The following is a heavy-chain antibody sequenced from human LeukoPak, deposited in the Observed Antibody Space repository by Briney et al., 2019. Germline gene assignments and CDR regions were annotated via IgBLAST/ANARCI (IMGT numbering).Heavy chain of an antibody. CDR2: ISWHGSTT. D-gene: IGHD3-22*01. CDR3: AKDIGDSIGYNYFDS. Sequence: GGSLRLSCAASGFTFDDYTMHWVRRAPGKGLEWVSVISWHGSTTKYADSVRGRFTISRDNRTNSLPLQMNSLRPEDTALYYCAKDIGDSIGYNYFDSWGQGTLVTVSS. CDR1: GFTFDDYT. J-gene: IGHJ4*02. V-gene: IGHV3-43*01.